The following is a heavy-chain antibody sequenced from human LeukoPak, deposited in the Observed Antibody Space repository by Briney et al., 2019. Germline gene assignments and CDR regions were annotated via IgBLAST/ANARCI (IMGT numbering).Heavy chain of an antibody. CDR3: ARGDVEMATIPTGY. V-gene: IGHV1-18*01. Sequence: ASVKVSCKASGYTFTSYGISWVRQAAGQGLEWMGWISAYNGNTNYAQKLQGRVTMTTDTYTSTAYMELRSLRSDDTAVYYCARGDVEMATIPTGYWGQGTLVTVSS. CDR2: ISAYNGNT. CDR1: GYTFTSYG. J-gene: IGHJ4*02. D-gene: IGHD5-24*01.